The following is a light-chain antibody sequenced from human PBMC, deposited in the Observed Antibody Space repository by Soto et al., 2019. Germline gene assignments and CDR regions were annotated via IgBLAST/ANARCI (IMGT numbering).Light chain of an antibody. J-gene: IGKJ4*01. CDR1: QSVGSN. CDR2: GAS. Sequence: EIVMTQSPATLSVSPGERATLSCRASQSVGSNLAWYQQKPGQAPSLLIYGASTGATGIPARFSGSGSGTEFTLTISNLQSEDFAVYSCQQYSKWPLTFGGGTKVDIK. V-gene: IGKV3-15*01. CDR3: QQYSKWPLT.